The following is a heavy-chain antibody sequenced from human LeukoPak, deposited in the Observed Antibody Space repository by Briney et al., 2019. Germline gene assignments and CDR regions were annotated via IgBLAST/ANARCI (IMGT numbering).Heavy chain of an antibody. CDR1: GFTFSSYA. CDR2: ISGSGGST. CDR3: ARRAGAYSHPYDY. D-gene: IGHD4/OR15-4a*01. J-gene: IGHJ4*02. Sequence: GGSLRLSCAAPGFTFSSYAMSWVRQAPGKGLEWVSAISGSGGSTYYADSVKGRFTISRDNSKNTLYLQMNSLRAEDTAVYYCARRAGAYSHPYDYWGQGTLVTVSS. V-gene: IGHV3-23*01.